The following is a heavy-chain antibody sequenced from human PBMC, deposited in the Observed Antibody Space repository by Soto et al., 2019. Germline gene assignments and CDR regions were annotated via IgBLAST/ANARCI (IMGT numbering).Heavy chain of an antibody. CDR1: GRSMSGYY. Sequence: PSETLSLTCTVSGRSMSGYYWSWIRQPAGERLEWIGRIYTSGTTDFNPSLKGRVTMSVGTSKNQFSLKLTSVTAADTALYYCAREDYYDYWGPGTLVTVSS. J-gene: IGHJ4*02. V-gene: IGHV4-4*07. CDR3: AREDYYDY. CDR2: IYTSGTT.